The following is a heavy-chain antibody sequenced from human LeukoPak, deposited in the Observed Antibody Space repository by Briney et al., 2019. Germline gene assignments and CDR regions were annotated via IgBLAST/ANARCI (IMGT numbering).Heavy chain of an antibody. CDR2: ISDSGSST. CDR1: GLTLSSYA. J-gene: IGHJ4*02. CDR3: AKGLAVTMVGGYYFDY. D-gene: IGHD3-10*01. Sequence: PGGSLRLSCSASGLTLSSYAMGSVRQAPGRGLGWVSAISDSGSSTYYADSVKGRFTISRDNSKNTLYLQMNSLRAEDTAVHYCAKGLAVTMVGGYYFDYWGQGTLVTVSS. V-gene: IGHV3-23*01.